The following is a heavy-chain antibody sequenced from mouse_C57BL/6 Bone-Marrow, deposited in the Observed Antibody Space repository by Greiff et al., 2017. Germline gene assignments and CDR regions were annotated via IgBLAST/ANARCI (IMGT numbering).Heavy chain of an antibody. CDR2: INPNNGGT. J-gene: IGHJ1*03. D-gene: IGHD1-1*01. CDR1: GYTFTDYY. V-gene: IGHV1-26*01. CDR3: ARGGLLRCYAYFDV. Sequence: VQLQQSGPELVKPGASVKISCKASGYTFTDYYMNWVKQSHGKSLEWIGDINPNNGGTSYNQKFKGKATLTVDKSSSTAYMELRSLTSEDSAVYYCARGGLLRCYAYFDVGGTGTTVTVSS.